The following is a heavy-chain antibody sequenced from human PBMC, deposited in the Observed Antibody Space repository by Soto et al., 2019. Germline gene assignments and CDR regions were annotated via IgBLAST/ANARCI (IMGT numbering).Heavy chain of an antibody. V-gene: IGHV3-23*01. CDR1: GFTFSSTA. D-gene: IGHD2-15*01. CDR2: ISSSGGST. J-gene: IGHJ4*02. Sequence: LRLSCAASGFTFSSTAMSWVRQAPGKGLEWVAAISSSGGSTYYADSVKGRFTISRDNSKNTLYLQMNSLRAEDAAVYYCAKDLVGSNADYFDYWGQGTLVTVSS. CDR3: AKDLVGSNADYFDY.